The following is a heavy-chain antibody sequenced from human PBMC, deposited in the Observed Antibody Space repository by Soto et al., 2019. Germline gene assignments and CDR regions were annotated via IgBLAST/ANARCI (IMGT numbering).Heavy chain of an antibody. V-gene: IGHV4-61*03. CDR3: AREWGLLPYYVMNV. CDR1: GDSVTSGSYY. J-gene: IGHJ6*02. D-gene: IGHD7-27*01. CDR2: ISYTGRT. Sequence: SETLSLTCIVSGDSVTSGSYYWTWLRQPPGKGLEWIGYISYTGRTKYNPSLQSRVTISVGTSKNDFSLNLSSVTAADTAVYFCAREWGLLPYYVMNVWGHGTAVTVSS.